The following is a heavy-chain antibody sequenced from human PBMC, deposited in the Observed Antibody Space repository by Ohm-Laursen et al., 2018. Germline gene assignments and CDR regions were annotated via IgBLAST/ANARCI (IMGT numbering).Heavy chain of an antibody. CDR1: GFTFSIYG. CDR2: ISGSGGST. CDR3: AKGEKWEPPGY. Sequence: SLRLSCTASGFTFSIYGIHWVRQAPGKGLEWVSAISGSGGSTYYADSVKGRFTISRDNSKNTLYLQMNSLRAEDTAVYYCAKGEKWEPPGYWGQGTLVTVSS. V-gene: IGHV3-23*01. J-gene: IGHJ4*02. D-gene: IGHD1-26*01.